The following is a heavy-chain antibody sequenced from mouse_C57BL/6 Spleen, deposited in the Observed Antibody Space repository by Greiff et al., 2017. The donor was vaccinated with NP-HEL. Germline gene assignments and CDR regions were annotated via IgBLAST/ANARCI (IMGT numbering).Heavy chain of an antibody. J-gene: IGHJ2*01. CDR1: GFTSSDYG. D-gene: IGHD2-1*01. CDR2: ISSGSSTI. Sequence: EVMLVESGGGLVKPGGSLKLSCAASGFTSSDYGMHWVRQAPEKGLEWVAYISSGSSTIYYADTVKGRFTISRDNAKNTLFLQMTSLRSEDTAMYYCCNPLFDYWGQGTTLTVSS. CDR3: CNPLFDY. V-gene: IGHV5-17*01.